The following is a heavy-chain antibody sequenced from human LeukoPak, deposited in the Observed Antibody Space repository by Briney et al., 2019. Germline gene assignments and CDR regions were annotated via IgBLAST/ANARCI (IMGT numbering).Heavy chain of an antibody. CDR1: GYTFTSYG. V-gene: IGHV1-69*04. Sequence: VASVKVSCKASGYTFTSYGISWVRQAPGQGLEWMGRIIPILGIANYAQKFQGRVTITADKSTSTAYMELSSLRSEDTAVYYCARDPPLHEVPQNWFDPWGQGTLVTVSS. CDR3: ARDPPLHEVPQNWFDP. J-gene: IGHJ5*02. CDR2: IIPILGIA. D-gene: IGHD4-11*01.